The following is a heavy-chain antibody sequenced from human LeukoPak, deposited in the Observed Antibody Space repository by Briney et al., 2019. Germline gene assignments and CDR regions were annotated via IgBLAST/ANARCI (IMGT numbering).Heavy chain of an antibody. CDR1: GGTFSSYA. CDR3: ARGGEISSGRRSQYYGMDV. V-gene: IGHV1-69*13. CDR2: IIPIFGTA. Sequence: SVTVSCKASGGTFSSYAISWVRQAPGQGLEWMGGIIPIFGTANYAQKFQGRVTITADESTSTAYMELSSLRSEDTAVYYCARGGEISSGRRSQYYGMDVWGQGTTVTVSS. D-gene: IGHD6-19*01. J-gene: IGHJ6*02.